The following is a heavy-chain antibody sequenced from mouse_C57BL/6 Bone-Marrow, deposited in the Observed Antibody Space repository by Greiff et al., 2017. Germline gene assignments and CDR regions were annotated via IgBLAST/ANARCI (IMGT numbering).Heavy chain of an antibody. D-gene: IGHD2-14*01. CDR2: IYPGSGST. CDR1: GYTFTSYW. CDR3: AREGVRLYYAKNY. V-gene: IGHV1-55*01. Sequence: QVQLQQPGAELVKPGASVKMSCKASGYTFTSYWITWVKQRPGQGLEWIGDIYPGSGSTNYNEKFKSKATLTVDTSSSTAYMQLSSLTSEDSAVYYCAREGVRLYYAKNYWGQGTSVTVSS. J-gene: IGHJ4*01.